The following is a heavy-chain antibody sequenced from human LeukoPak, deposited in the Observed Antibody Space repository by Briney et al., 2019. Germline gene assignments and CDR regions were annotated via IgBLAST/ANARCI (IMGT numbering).Heavy chain of an antibody. Sequence: PGGSLRLSCAASGFTFSTYGMHWVRQAPGKGLEWVAVISYDGSNKYYADSVRGRFTISRDNSKNTLYLQMNSLRAEDTAVYYCAKTRGYSLRALYFDYWGQGTLVTVSS. CDR1: GFTFSTYG. J-gene: IGHJ4*02. CDR3: AKTRGYSLRALYFDY. D-gene: IGHD2-15*01. V-gene: IGHV3-30*18. CDR2: ISYDGSNK.